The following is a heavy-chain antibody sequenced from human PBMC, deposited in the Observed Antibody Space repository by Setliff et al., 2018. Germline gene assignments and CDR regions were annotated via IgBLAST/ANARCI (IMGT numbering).Heavy chain of an antibody. J-gene: IGHJ4*02. Sequence: SETLSLTCTVSGDPMSSRRYYWAWIRQHPGKGLEWIGYIYYSGSTSYYNPSLKSRVTISVDTSKNQFSLNLNSVTVADTAVYFCARGVRTGHLDSWGQGTLVTVSS. CDR3: ARGVRTGHLDS. CDR2: IYYSGSTS. D-gene: IGHD1-1*01. V-gene: IGHV4-31*03. CDR1: GDPMSSRRYY.